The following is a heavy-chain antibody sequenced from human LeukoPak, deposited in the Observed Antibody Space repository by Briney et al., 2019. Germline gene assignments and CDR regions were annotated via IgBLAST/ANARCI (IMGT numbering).Heavy chain of an antibody. V-gene: IGHV1-18*01. CDR3: ARRSQCSRTSCSKGGGFDI. CDR2: ISAYNGDT. J-gene: IGHJ3*02. D-gene: IGHD2-2*01. Sequence: ASVKVSCKASGYTFTSYGISWVRQAPGQGLEWMGWISAYNGDTNYAQEVQGRVTVTMDTSTSTVYMDLRSLRSDDTAVYYCARRSQCSRTSCSKGGGFDIWGQGTMVTVSS. CDR1: GYTFTSYG.